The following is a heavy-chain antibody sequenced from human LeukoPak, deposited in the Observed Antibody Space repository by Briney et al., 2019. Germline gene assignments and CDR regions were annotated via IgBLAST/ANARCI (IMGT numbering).Heavy chain of an antibody. CDR2: ISSNGGST. CDR3: ARQATRIAAAGTSIDY. Sequence: PGGSLRLSCAASGFTFSSYAMHWVRQAPGKGLEYVSAISSNGGSTYYANSVKGRFTIYRDTSKNTLYLQTGSLTAEDMAVYYCARQATRIAAAGTSIDYWGQGTLVTVSS. V-gene: IGHV3-64*01. D-gene: IGHD6-13*01. J-gene: IGHJ4*02. CDR1: GFTFSSYA.